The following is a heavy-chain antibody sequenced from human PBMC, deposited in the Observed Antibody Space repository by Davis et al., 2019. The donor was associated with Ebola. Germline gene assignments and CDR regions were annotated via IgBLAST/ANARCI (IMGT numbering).Heavy chain of an antibody. V-gene: IGHV3-48*03. J-gene: IGHJ5*01. CDR3: ASERHDFTDPHFDF. CDR2: ISGSATST. Sequence: PGGSLRLSCAASGFTFYRYEMNWVRQAPGKGLEWVSYISGSATSTFYAGSVKGRFTISRDNAKNTVYLEMSSLRAEDTAVYYCASERHDFTDPHFDFWGQGTRVTVSS. CDR1: GFTFYRYE. D-gene: IGHD1-1*01.